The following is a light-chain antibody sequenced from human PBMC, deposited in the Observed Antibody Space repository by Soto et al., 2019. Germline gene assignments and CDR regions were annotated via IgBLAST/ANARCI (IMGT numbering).Light chain of an antibody. CDR3: TSYTASSTYV. V-gene: IGLV2-14*01. CDR2: EVT. CDR1: SSDVGAYDY. J-gene: IGLJ1*01. Sequence: QSALTQPASVSGSPGQSITISCTGTSSDVGAYDYVSWYQQHPGKAPKFIIYEVTNRPSGVSHRFSGSKSGNTASLTISGLQAEDEADYYCTSYTASSTYVFGTGTKLTVL.